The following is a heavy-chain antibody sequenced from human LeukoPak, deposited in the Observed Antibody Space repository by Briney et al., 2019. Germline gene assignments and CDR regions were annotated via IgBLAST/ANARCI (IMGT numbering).Heavy chain of an antibody. Sequence: GGSLRLSCTASGFTFGDYAMSWVRQAPGKGLEWVANIKKDGSEKYYVDAVKGRFTISRDNAKTSLYLQMNSLRAKDMAVYYCERDLSGLAGYTYGRGFDYWGQGTLVTVSS. CDR3: ERDLSGLAGYTYGRGFDY. V-gene: IGHV3-7*01. D-gene: IGHD6-13*01. CDR1: GFTFGDYA. CDR2: IKKDGSEK. J-gene: IGHJ4*02.